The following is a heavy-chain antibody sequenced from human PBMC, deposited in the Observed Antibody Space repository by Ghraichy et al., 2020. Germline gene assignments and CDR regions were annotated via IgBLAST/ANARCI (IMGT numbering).Heavy chain of an antibody. CDR3: ARGDTGGYYYYYGMDV. D-gene: IGHD2-8*02. Sequence: GESLNISCAAPGFTFSSYDMHWVRQATGKGLEWVSAIDTAGDTYYPGSVKGRFTISRENAKNSLYLQMNNLRAGDTAVYYCARGDTGGYYYYYGMDVWGQGTTVTVSS. J-gene: IGHJ6*02. V-gene: IGHV3-13*01. CDR2: IDTAGDT. CDR1: GFTFSSYD.